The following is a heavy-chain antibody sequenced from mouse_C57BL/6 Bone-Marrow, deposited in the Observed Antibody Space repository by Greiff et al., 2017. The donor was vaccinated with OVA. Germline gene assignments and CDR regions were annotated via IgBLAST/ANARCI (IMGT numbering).Heavy chain of an antibody. V-gene: IGHV14-4*01. J-gene: IGHJ4*01. CDR2: IDPENGDT. CDR1: GFNIKDDY. CDR3: TTGGITTVVEDYYAMDY. D-gene: IGHD1-1*01. Sequence: EVQLQQSGAELVRPGASVKLSCTASGFNIKDDYMHWVKQRPEQGLEWIGWIDPENGDTEYASKFQGKATITADTSSNTAYLQLSSLTSEDTAVYYCTTGGITTVVEDYYAMDYWGQGTSVTVSS.